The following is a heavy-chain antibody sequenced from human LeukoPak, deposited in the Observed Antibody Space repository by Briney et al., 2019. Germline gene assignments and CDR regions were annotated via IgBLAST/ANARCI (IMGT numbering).Heavy chain of an antibody. D-gene: IGHD6-19*01. V-gene: IGHV4-59*08. CDR3: ARHGGQWPNYFDY. CDR2: IYYRGST. CDR1: GGSISSYY. J-gene: IGHJ4*02. Sequence: PSATLSLTCTVSGGSISSYYWSWIRQPPGKGLEWIGYIYYRGSTNYNPSLKSRVTISVDTSKNQFSLELNSVTAADTAVYYCARHGGQWPNYFDYWGQGTLVTVSS.